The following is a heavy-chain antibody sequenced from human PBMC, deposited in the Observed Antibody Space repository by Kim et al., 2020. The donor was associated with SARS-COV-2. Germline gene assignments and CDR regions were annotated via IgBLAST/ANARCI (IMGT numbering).Heavy chain of an antibody. CDR1: GGSFSGYY. V-gene: IGHV4-34*01. J-gene: IGHJ4*02. D-gene: IGHD3-10*01. CDR2: INHSGST. Sequence: SETLSLTCAVYGGSFSGYYWSWIRQPPGKGLEWIGEINHSGSTNYNPSLKSRVTISVDTSKNQFSLKLSSVTAADTAVYYCARGFRRGGIKAMVRGISRDGDFDYWGQGTLVTVSS. CDR3: ARGFRRGGIKAMVRGISRDGDFDY.